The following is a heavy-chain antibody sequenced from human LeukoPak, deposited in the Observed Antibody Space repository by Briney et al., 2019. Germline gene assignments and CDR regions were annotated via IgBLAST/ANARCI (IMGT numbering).Heavy chain of an antibody. CDR3: ASGPSGWFASDS. CDR2: ISSSSSTI. V-gene: IGHV3-48*02. CDR1: GFTFSSYT. Sequence: GGSLRLSCAASGFTFSSYTMNWVRQAPGKGLEWVSYISSSSSTIYYVDSVKGRFTISRDNAKNSLYLQMNSLRDEDTAVYYCASGPSGWFASDSWGQGTLVTVSS. J-gene: IGHJ4*02. D-gene: IGHD6-19*01.